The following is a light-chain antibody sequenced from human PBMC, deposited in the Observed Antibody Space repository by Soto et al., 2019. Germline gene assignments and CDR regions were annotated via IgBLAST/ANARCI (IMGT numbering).Light chain of an antibody. J-gene: IGKJ1*01. V-gene: IGKV1-39*01. Sequence: DIQMTQSPSSLSASVGDRVTITCRASQSISTYLNWYQRKPGKAPKLLMYAASSLHSGVPSRFSGSGSGTGFTLIISSLQPEDFATYFCQQSYTTPWTFGQGTKVEIK. CDR1: QSISTY. CDR3: QQSYTTPWT. CDR2: AAS.